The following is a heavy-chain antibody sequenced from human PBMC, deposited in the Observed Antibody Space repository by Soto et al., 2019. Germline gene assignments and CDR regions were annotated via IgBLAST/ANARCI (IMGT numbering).Heavy chain of an antibody. J-gene: IGHJ6*02. CDR3: TTGPSGWTNYYYYGMDV. Sequence: PGGSLRLSCAASGFTFINAWMNWVRQGPGKGLEWVGRIKSKTDGGTTDYAAPVKGRFTISRDDSENTLYLQMNSLKIEDTAVYYCTTGPSGWTNYYYYGMDVWGQGTTVTVSS. D-gene: IGHD6-19*01. V-gene: IGHV3-15*07. CDR1: GFTFINAW. CDR2: IKSKTDGGTT.